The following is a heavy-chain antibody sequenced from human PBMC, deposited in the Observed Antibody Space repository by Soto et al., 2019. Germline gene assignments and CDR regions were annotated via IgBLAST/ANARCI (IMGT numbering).Heavy chain of an antibody. Sequence: VASVKVSCKASGGTFSSYTISWVRQAPGQGLEWMGRIIPILGIANYAQKFQGRVTITADKSTSTAYMELSSLRSEDTAVYYCASLVGELHYYYYYGMDVWGQGTTVTVSS. CDR3: ASLVGELHYYYYYGMDV. J-gene: IGHJ6*02. D-gene: IGHD3-10*01. CDR2: IIPILGIA. CDR1: GGTFSSYT. V-gene: IGHV1-69*02.